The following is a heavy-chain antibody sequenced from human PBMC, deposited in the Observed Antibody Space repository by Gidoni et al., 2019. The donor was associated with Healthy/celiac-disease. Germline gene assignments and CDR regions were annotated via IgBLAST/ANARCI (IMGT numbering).Heavy chain of an antibody. Sequence: EVQLVESGGGLVKPGGSLRLSCAASGFTFSSYSMNWVRQAPGKGLEWVSSISSSSSYIYYADSVKGRFTISRDNAKNSLYLQMNSLRAEDTAVYYCARVFREWFFGIGDVWGQGTTVTVSS. CDR2: ISSSSSYI. J-gene: IGHJ6*02. V-gene: IGHV3-21*01. CDR3: ARVFREWFFGIGDV. D-gene: IGHD3-3*01. CDR1: GFTFSSYS.